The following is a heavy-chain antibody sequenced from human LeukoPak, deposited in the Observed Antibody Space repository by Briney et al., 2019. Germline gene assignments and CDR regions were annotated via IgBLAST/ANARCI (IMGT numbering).Heavy chain of an antibody. D-gene: IGHD6-19*01. V-gene: IGHV4-34*01. CDR3: ARGSHPVTGTLGGYFDP. Sequence: AETLSLTCAVYGGSFSGYYWSWIRQPPGKGLEWIGEINHSGSTNYNPSLKSRVTISVDTSKNQFSLKLSSVTAADTAVYYCARGSHPVTGTLGGYFDPWGQGTLVTVSS. J-gene: IGHJ4*02. CDR1: GGSFSGYY. CDR2: INHSGST.